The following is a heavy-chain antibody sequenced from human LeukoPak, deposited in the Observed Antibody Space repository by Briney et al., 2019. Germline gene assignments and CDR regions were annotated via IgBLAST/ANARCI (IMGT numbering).Heavy chain of an antibody. CDR1: GGSISSGGYY. CDR2: IYYSGST. D-gene: IGHD3-22*01. Sequence: PSETLSLTCTVSGGSISSGGYYWSWILQHPGKGLEWIGYIYYSGSTYYNPSLKSRVTISVDTSKNQFSLKLRFATAADTAVYYCAILPATDTYYYDNSGYYRPGVHWGQGTLVTVSS. CDR3: AILPATDTYYYDNSGYYRPGVH. V-gene: IGHV4-31*03. J-gene: IGHJ4*02.